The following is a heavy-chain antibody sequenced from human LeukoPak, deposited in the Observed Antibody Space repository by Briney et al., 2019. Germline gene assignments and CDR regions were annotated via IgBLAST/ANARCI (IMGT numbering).Heavy chain of an antibody. CDR1: GFTFSGYA. V-gene: IGHV3-23*01. CDR3: AKARLSTGWAYNDY. CDR2: IVGGGGTT. D-gene: IGHD6-19*01. Sequence: GGSLRLSCAASGFTFSGYAMSWVRQAPGKGLEWVSAIVGGGGTTFYADSVKGRFTISRDNSKNTVYLQMNSLRAEDTPVYFCAKARLSTGWAYNDYWGQGTLVTVSS. J-gene: IGHJ4*02.